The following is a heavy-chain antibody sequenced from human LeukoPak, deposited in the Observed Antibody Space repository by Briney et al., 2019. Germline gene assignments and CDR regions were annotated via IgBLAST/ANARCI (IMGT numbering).Heavy chain of an antibody. CDR1: GFSFSSYS. D-gene: IGHD2/OR15-2a*01. CDR3: ARQGRSYINPNRGWFDP. CDR2: LSSTSSDK. V-gene: IGHV3-21*06. Sequence: GGSLRLSCAASGFSFSSYSMNWVRQAPGKGLEWVSSLSSTSSDKRYAESVTGRFTISRDNPKNSVYLQMNSLRAEDTAVYHCARQGRSYINPNRGWFDPWGQGTLVIVSS. J-gene: IGHJ5*02.